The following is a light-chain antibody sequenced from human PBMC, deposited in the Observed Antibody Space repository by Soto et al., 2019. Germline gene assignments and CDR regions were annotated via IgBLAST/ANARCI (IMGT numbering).Light chain of an antibody. CDR1: HTIGSY. J-gene: IGKJ4*01. CDR2: LAS. CDR3: QQSSSTLT. Sequence: DIQMTQSPSSLSASVGDRVTITCRASHTIGSYLNWYQHKPGKAPRLLIYLASSLQSGVPSRFSGSGSGTDFTLTISRLQPEDFATYYCQQSSSTLTFGGGTKVEIK. V-gene: IGKV1-39*01.